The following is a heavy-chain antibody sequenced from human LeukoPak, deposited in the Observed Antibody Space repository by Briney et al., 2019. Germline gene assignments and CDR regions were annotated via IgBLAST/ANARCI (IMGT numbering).Heavy chain of an antibody. CDR3: VSFYETN. D-gene: IGHD2-2*01. V-gene: IGHV3-74*01. CDR2: VNSDGSWT. J-gene: IGHJ4*02. CDR1: GNYW. Sequence: GGSLRLSCAASGNYWMHWVRQAPGKGLVWVSHVNSDGSWTSHADSVKGRFTISKDNAKNTVYLQMNNLRTEDTAVYYCVSFYETNWGRGTLVSVSS.